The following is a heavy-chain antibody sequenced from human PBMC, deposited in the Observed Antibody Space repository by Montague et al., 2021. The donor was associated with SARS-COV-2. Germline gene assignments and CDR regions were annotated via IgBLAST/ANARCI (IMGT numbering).Heavy chain of an antibody. CDR2: IYYSGST. J-gene: IGHJ6*02. CDR3: ARGTKVAGKAFDYYYGMDF. D-gene: IGHD2-15*01. V-gene: IGHV4-59*12. Sequence: SETLSLTCTVSGGSISSYYWSWIRQPPGKGLEWIGYIYYSGSTNCNPSLKSRVTISVDTSKNQFSLKLSSVTAADTAVYYCARGTKVAGKAFDYYYGMDFWGQGTTVTVSS. CDR1: GGSISSYY.